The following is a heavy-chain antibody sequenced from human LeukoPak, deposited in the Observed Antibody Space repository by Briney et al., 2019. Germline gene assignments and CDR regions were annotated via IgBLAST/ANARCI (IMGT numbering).Heavy chain of an antibody. CDR2: IYYSGST. Sequence: SETLSLTCTVSGGSISSYYWSWIRQPPGKGLEWIGYIYYSGSTNYNPSPKSRVTISVDTSKNQFSLKLSSVTAADTAVYYCARAHRSHFDYWGQGTLVTVSS. V-gene: IGHV4-59*01. J-gene: IGHJ4*02. CDR1: GGSISSYY. CDR3: ARAHRSHFDY.